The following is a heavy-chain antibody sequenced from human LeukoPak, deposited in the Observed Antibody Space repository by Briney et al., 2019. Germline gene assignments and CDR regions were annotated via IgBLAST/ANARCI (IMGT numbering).Heavy chain of an antibody. CDR1: GGAPRSTTYY. J-gene: IGHJ5*02. V-gene: IGHV4-39*07. CDR3: AREYTQNWFDP. D-gene: IGHD1-14*01. CDR2: ISYSGRT. Sequence: TLSLTCTLAGGAPRSTTYYWGSIRQPPGKRLERIVGISYSGRTYYKTSPKKRVSISVDTSKNQFSLNLSSVTAADTAVYYCAREYTQNWFDPWGKGTLVTVSS.